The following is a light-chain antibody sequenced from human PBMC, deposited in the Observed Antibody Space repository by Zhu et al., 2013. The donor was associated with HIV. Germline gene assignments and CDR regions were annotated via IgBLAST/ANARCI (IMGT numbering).Light chain of an antibody. CDR1: QTVTTN. J-gene: IGKJ3*01. V-gene: IGKV3-20*01. Sequence: EVVMTQSPAALSVSPGESVTLSCRASQTVTTNLAWYQQKPGQAPRLLIYGAAYRATGIPDRFSGSGSGTHFTLTISRLEPEDFAVYYCQQYGSSLFTFGPGTKVDIK. CDR2: GAA. CDR3: QQYGSSLFT.